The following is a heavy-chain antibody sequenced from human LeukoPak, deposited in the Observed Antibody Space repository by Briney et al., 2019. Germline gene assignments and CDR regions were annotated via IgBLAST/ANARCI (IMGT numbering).Heavy chain of an antibody. CDR3: AILPRRGYCSSTSCYAVDY. J-gene: IGHJ4*02. D-gene: IGHD2-2*01. Sequence: GGSLRLSCAASGFTFSSYALSWVRQAPGKGLEWVSAISGSGGSTYYADSGKGRFTISRDNSKNTLYLQMNSLRAEDTAVYYCAILPRRGYCSSTSCYAVDYWGQGTLVTVSS. CDR2: ISGSGGST. V-gene: IGHV3-23*01. CDR1: GFTFSSYA.